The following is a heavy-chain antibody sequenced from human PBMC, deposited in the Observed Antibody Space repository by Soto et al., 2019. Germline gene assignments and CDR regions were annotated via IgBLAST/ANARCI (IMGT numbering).Heavy chain of an antibody. D-gene: IGHD7-27*01. Sequence: EVQLVESGGGFVEPGGSLRLSCVGSGLTLSHAWMTWVRQAPGKGLEWVGRIKTKGEGGTMDYAAPVKGRFSVSRDDSENTLYLHMSSLPSEDTAMYYCVADFPGDRTNWGFDYWGQGTLVNVSS. J-gene: IGHJ4*02. CDR3: VADFPGDRTNWGFDY. CDR1: GLTLSHAW. V-gene: IGHV3-15*07. CDR2: IKTKGEGGTM.